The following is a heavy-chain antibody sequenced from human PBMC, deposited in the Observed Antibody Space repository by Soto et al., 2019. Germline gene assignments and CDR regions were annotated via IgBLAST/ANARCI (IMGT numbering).Heavy chain of an antibody. CDR1: GESFIGYY. V-gene: IGHV4-34*02. CDR2: INHRGST. D-gene: IGHD5-12*01. CDR3: ARTDIVTTNWFDP. J-gene: IGHJ5*02. Sequence: QVHLQQWGAGLLKPSETLSLTCAVYGESFIGYYWTWIRQPPGKGLAWIGEINHRGSTNYNPSLKRRVTISIDTSKNQCSLTLTSVTAADTSVYYCARTDIVTTNWFDPWGQGTLVTVSS.